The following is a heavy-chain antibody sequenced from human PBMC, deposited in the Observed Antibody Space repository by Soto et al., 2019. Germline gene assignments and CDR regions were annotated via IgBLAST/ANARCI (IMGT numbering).Heavy chain of an antibody. J-gene: IGHJ6*02. CDR3: AREGRMILWFGELYGMDV. D-gene: IGHD3-10*01. CDR2: INHSGST. Sequence: PSETLSLTCAVYGGSFSGYYWSWIRQPPGKGLEWIGEINHSGSTNYNPSLKSRVTISVDTSKNQFSLKLSSVTAADTVVYYCAREGRMILWFGELYGMDVWGQGTTVTVSS. CDR1: GGSFSGYY. V-gene: IGHV4-34*01.